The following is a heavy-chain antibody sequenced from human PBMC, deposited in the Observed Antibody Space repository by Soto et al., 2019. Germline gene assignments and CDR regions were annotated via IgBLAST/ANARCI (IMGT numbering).Heavy chain of an antibody. CDR2: ISSSSSYI. J-gene: IGHJ3*02. CDR3: ARGVRTTAHDAFDI. Sequence: GGSLRLSCAASGFTFSSYSMNWVRQAPGKGLEWVSSISSSSSYIYYADSVKGRFTISRDNSKNTLYLQMNSLRAEDTAVYYCARGVRTTAHDAFDIWGQGTMVTVSS. V-gene: IGHV3-21*01. CDR1: GFTFSSYS. D-gene: IGHD1-1*01.